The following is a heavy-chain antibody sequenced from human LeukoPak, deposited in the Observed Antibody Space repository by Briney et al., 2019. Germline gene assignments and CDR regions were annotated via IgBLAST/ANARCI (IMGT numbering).Heavy chain of an antibody. CDR1: GGSISSSSYY. CDR3: ARGLSENDQWWFDP. Sequence: PSETLSLTCTVSGGSISSSSYYWGWIRQPPGKGLEWIGSIYYSGSTYYNPSLKSRVTISVDASKNQFSLKLSSVTAADTAVYYCARGLSENDQWWFDPWGQGTLVTVSS. D-gene: IGHD2-8*01. CDR2: IYYSGST. J-gene: IGHJ5*02. V-gene: IGHV4-39*01.